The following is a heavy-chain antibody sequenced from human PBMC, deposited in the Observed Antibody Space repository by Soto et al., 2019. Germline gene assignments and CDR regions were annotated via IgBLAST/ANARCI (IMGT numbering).Heavy chain of an antibody. J-gene: IGHJ4*02. CDR3: VKGEYYYDSSGYYPFDY. Sequence: PGGSLGLSCSASGFTFSIYAMHWVRQAPGKGLEYVSSISTNGGSTDYADSVKGRFTISRDNSKNTVYLQMSSLRVEDTAVYYCVKGEYYYDSSGYYPFDYWGQGTLVTVSS. CDR1: GFTFSIYA. V-gene: IGHV3-64D*06. CDR2: ISTNGGST. D-gene: IGHD3-22*01.